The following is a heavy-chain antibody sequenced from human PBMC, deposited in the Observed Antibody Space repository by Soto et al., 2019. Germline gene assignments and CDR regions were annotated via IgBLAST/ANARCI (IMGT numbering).Heavy chain of an antibody. V-gene: IGHV4-59*13. J-gene: IGHJ5*02. D-gene: IGHD3-10*01. CDR2: TYHTGST. Sequence: SETLSLTCTISGGSFSTNYWSWIRQAPGKGLEWIGYTYHTGSTKYNPSLKNRATISVDTSKNQFSLTLNSAAAADTAVYYCATDSAGRGPFDPWGQGILVTVSS. CDR3: ATDSAGRGPFDP. CDR1: GGSFSTNY.